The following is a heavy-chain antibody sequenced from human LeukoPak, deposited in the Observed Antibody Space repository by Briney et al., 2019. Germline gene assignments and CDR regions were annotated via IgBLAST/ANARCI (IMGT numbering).Heavy chain of an antibody. CDR1: GGSFSGYY. CDR3: ARGAGGYHHYFDY. V-gene: IGHV4-59*10. J-gene: IGHJ4*02. CDR2: IFTTGST. Sequence: PSETLSLTCAVYGGSFSGYYWSWIRQPPGKGLEWIGRIFTTGSTNYNPSLQSRVTMSIDTSKKQFSMKLRSVTAADTAMYYCARGAGGYHHYFDYWGQGALVTVSS. D-gene: IGHD2-8*02.